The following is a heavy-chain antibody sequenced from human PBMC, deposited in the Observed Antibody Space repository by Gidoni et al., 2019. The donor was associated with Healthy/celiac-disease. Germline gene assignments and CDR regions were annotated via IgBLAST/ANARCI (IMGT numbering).Heavy chain of an antibody. Sequence: QVQLQESVPGLVKPSETLSLTCTVSGGSISSYYWSWIRQPAGKGLEWIGRIYTSGSTNYNPSLKSRVTMSVDTSKNQFSLKLSSVTAADTAVYYCARDLTSHSYNWFDPWGQGTLVTVSS. CDR2: IYTSGST. J-gene: IGHJ5*02. CDR1: GGSISSYY. CDR3: ARDLTSHSYNWFDP. V-gene: IGHV4-4*07. D-gene: IGHD3-9*01.